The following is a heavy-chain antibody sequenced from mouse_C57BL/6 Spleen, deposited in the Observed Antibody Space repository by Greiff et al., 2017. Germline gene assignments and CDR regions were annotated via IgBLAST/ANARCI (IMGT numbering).Heavy chain of an antibody. Sequence: EVQVVESGGGLVQPGGSLKLSCAASGFTFSDYYMYWVRQTPEKRLEWVAYISNGGGSTYYPDTVKGRFTISRDNAKNTLYLQMSRLKSEDTAMYYCARQRTAQATGFAYWGQGTLVTVSA. J-gene: IGHJ3*01. D-gene: IGHD3-2*02. CDR1: GFTFSDYY. V-gene: IGHV5-12*01. CDR2: ISNGGGST. CDR3: ARQRTAQATGFAY.